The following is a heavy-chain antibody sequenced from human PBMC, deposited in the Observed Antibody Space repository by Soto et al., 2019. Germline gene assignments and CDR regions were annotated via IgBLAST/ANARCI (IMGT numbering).Heavy chain of an antibody. CDR2: ISGSGAYT. V-gene: IGHV3-23*01. CDR1: GFTFGGYA. Sequence: GGSLRLSCAASGFTFGGYAMHWVRQAPGKGLEWVSAISGSGAYTYYANYVKGRFTISRDNSKNTLYLQLNSLRAEDTAVYYCAKYGCSSTSCQCDYWGQGTRVTVSS. J-gene: IGHJ4*02. D-gene: IGHD2-2*01. CDR3: AKYGCSSTSCQCDY.